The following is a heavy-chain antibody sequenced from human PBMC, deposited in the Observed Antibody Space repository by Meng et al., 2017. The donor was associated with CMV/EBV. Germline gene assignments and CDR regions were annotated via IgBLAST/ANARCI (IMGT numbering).Heavy chain of an antibody. CDR2: IRYDGSNK. D-gene: IGHD4-23*01. J-gene: IGHJ6*02. Sequence: GGSLRLSCAASGFTFSSYGMHWVRQAPGKGLERVAFIRYDGSNKYYADSVKGRFTISRDNSKNTLYLQMNSLRAEDTAVYYCAKDTVVQGGMDVWGQGTTVTVSS. V-gene: IGHV3-30*02. CDR3: AKDTVVQGGMDV. CDR1: GFTFSSYG.